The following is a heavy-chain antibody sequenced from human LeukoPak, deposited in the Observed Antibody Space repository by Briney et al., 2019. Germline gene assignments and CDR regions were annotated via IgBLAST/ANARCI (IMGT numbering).Heavy chain of an antibody. D-gene: IGHD3-9*01. CDR2: ISYSGST. CDR3: ARQGYDILTGYIDAFDI. V-gene: IGHV4-59*08. CDR1: GGSISSFY. J-gene: IGHJ3*02. Sequence: SETLSLTCTVSGGSISSFYWSWIRQPPGKGLEWIGYISYSGSTNYNPSLKSRVTISIDTSKNQFSLKLRSVTAADTAIYYCARQGYDILTGYIDAFDIWGQGTMVTVSS.